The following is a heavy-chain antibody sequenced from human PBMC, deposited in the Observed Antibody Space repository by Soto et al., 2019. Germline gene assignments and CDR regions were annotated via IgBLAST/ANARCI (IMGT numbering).Heavy chain of an antibody. CDR2: INAGNGNT. CDR3: ARVGIWTGTTYFDY. D-gene: IGHD3-9*01. V-gene: IGHV1-3*01. CDR1: GYSFTSYA. Sequence: ASVKVFCTASGYSFTSYAMHWVRQAPGQRLEWMGWINAGNGNTKYSQKFQGRVTITRDTSVGTAYMELSSLRSEDTAVYYCARVGIWTGTTYFDYWGQGTLVTVSS. J-gene: IGHJ4*02.